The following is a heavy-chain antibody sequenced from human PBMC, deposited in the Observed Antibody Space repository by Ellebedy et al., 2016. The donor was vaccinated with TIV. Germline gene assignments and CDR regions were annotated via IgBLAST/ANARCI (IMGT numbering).Heavy chain of an antibody. CDR1: GFTFSGFW. D-gene: IGHD6-6*01. CDR3: AKACRSSSYAAFEI. Sequence: GESLKISCAASGFTFSGFWMSWVRQAPGRGLEWVANIKQDGREKHYVDSVKGRFTISRDNAKDSLYLQIDSLRAGDTAVYSCAKACRSSSYAAFEIWGQGTMVTVSS. CDR2: IKQDGREK. J-gene: IGHJ3*02. V-gene: IGHV3-7*03.